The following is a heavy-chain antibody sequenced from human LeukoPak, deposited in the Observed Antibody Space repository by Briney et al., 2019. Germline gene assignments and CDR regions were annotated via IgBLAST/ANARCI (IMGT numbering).Heavy chain of an antibody. V-gene: IGHV4-4*07. CDR1: GGSISSYH. CDR2: IYTSGST. D-gene: IGHD2-2*01. CDR3: AGVVPAANAGSYVDY. J-gene: IGHJ4*02. Sequence: SETLSLTCTVSGGSISSYHWSWIRQPAGKGLEWIGRIYTSGSTNYNPSLKSRVTMSVDTSKNQFSLKRSSVTAADTAVYYCAGVVPAANAGSYVDYWGQGTLVTVSS.